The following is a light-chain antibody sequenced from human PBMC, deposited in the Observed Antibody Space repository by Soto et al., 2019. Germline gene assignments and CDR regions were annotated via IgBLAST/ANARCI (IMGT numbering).Light chain of an antibody. CDR3: QQYNSYSWT. CDR1: QSSGRF. J-gene: IGKJ1*01. Sequence: DIQLTQSPSFLSASVGDRVTITCRASQSSGRFLAWYQHQPGKAPKLLIYDASTLESGVPSRFSGTGSGTEFTLTISSLQPDDFATYYCQQYNSYSWTFGQGTKVDIK. V-gene: IGKV1-5*01. CDR2: DAS.